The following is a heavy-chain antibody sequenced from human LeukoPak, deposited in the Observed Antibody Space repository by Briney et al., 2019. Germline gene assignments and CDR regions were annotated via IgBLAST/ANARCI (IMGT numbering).Heavy chain of an antibody. Sequence: ASVKVSCKTSGYTFTSYGITWVRQAPGQGLEWMGWSSTYNGQTNYAQKLQGRVTMTTDTSTTTGYMELRSLRSDDTAVYYCARGILKGDVLIGPWGQGTLVTVSS. CDR3: ARGILKGDVLIGP. D-gene: IGHD3-9*01. CDR2: SSTYNGQT. V-gene: IGHV1-18*04. J-gene: IGHJ5*02. CDR1: GYTFTSYG.